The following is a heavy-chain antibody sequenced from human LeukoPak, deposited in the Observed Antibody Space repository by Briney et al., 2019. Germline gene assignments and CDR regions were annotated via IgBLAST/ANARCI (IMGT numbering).Heavy chain of an antibody. V-gene: IGHV3-23*01. D-gene: IGHD3-3*01. Sequence: GGSLRLSCAASGFTFSSYAMSWVRQAPGKGLEWVSAISGSGGSTYYADSVKGRFTISRDNSKNTLYLQMNSLRAEDTAVYYCAKDPAIFGVVIGGPYYLDYWGQGTLVTVSS. J-gene: IGHJ4*02. CDR2: ISGSGGST. CDR3: AKDPAIFGVVIGGPYYLDY. CDR1: GFTFSSYA.